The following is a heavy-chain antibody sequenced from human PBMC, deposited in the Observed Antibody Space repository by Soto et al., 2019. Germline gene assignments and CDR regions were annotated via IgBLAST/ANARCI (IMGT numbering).Heavy chain of an antibody. Sequence: QVQLVQSGAEVKKPGSSVKVSCKASGGTFGSYAISWVRQAPGQGLEWMGGIIPIPGTAHYAQKFQGRVTIAADESTSTAYMELSSLRSEDTAVYYCARSQGSSTSLEIYYYYYGMDVWGQGTTVTVSS. CDR3: ARSQGSSTSLEIYYYYYGMDV. D-gene: IGHD2-2*01. J-gene: IGHJ6*02. CDR2: IIPIPGTA. V-gene: IGHV1-69*01. CDR1: GGTFGSYA.